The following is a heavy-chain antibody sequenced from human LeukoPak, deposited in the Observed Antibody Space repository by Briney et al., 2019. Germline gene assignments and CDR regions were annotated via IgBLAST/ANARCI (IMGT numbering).Heavy chain of an antibody. CDR3: TKPRGYGSGTYYDY. Sequence: PGGSLRLSCAASGFTFSSYTMHWVRQIPGERPEWVSSISGDTTYIYYADSLKGRFTISRDNTNTSLFLQMNSLRAEDTAVYYCTKPRGYGSGTYYDYWGQGTLVTVSS. CDR2: ISGDTTYI. D-gene: IGHD3-10*01. CDR1: GFTFSSYT. V-gene: IGHV3-21*04. J-gene: IGHJ4*02.